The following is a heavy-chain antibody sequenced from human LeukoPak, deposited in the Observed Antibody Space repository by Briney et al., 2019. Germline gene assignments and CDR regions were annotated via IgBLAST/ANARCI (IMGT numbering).Heavy chain of an antibody. J-gene: IGHJ4*01. CDR1: GFTFIRFN. CDR2: IWYHGTDT. D-gene: IGHD3-3*01. Sequence: GGSLRLSCVASGFTFIRFNIRCVRQAPAKGLEWVALIWYHGTDTYYAGSVKGRFTISREDSKTTVYLQMNSLRGEDTAFYYCARGFLDFDFWGHGTLVTVFS. V-gene: IGHV3-33*01. CDR3: ARGFLDFDF.